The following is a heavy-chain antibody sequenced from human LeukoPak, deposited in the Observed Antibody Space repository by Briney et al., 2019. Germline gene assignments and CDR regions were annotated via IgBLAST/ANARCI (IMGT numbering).Heavy chain of an antibody. CDR2: ISSSGSTI. CDR3: ARESQYGMDV. Sequence: PGGSLRLSCAASGFTFSSYEMNWVRQAPGKGLEWVSYISSSGSTIYYAGSVKGRFTISRDNAKNSLYLQMNSLRAEDTAVYYCARESQYGMDVWGKGTTVTVSS. CDR1: GFTFSSYE. V-gene: IGHV3-48*03. J-gene: IGHJ6*04.